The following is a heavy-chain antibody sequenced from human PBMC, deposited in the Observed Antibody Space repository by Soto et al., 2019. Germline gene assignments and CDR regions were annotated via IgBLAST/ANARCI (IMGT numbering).Heavy chain of an antibody. J-gene: IGHJ5*02. V-gene: IGHV3-23*01. Sequence: EVQLLESGGGLVQPGGSLRLSCAASGFTFSSYAMSWVRQAPGKGLEWVSAISGSGGSTYYADSVKGRFTISRDNSKNTLYLQMNRLRAEDTAVYYCAKGPLAADIRPRSFSSGEHNWFDPWGQGTLVTVSS. CDR3: AKGPLAADIRPRSFSSGEHNWFDP. D-gene: IGHD3-10*01. CDR2: ISGSGGST. CDR1: GFTFSSYA.